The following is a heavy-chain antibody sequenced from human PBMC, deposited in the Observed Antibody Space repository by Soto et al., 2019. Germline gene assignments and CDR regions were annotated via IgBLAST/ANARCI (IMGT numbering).Heavy chain of an antibody. Sequence: EVQLLESGGGLVQPGGSLRLSCAASGFTFSAYAMSWVRQAPGKGLEWVSAISATSPSTYYADSVQGRFTISRDSSRKTLFLQMNSLRAEDTAVYFCAIRIFGVEYWGQGTQVTVSS. V-gene: IGHV3-23*01. D-gene: IGHD3-3*01. J-gene: IGHJ4*02. CDR1: GFTFSAYA. CDR3: AIRIFGVEY. CDR2: ISATSPST.